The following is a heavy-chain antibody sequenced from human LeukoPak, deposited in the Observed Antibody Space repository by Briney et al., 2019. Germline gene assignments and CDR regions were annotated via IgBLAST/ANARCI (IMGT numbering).Heavy chain of an antibody. J-gene: IGHJ3*02. CDR2: IYYSGST. Sequence: SETLSLTCSVSGASISSSSYYWGWIRQPPGKGLEWIGSIYYSGSTYYNPSLKSRVTISVDTSKNQFSLKLSSVTAADTAVYYCARAERELLRTVNAFDIWGQGTMVTVSS. V-gene: IGHV4-39*07. D-gene: IGHD1-26*01. CDR3: ARAERELLRTVNAFDI. CDR1: GASISSSSYY.